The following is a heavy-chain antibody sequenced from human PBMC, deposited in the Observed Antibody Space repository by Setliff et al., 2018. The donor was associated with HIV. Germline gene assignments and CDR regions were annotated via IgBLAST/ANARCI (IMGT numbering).Heavy chain of an antibody. CDR3: ARDRIPDLSGSYDY. J-gene: IGHJ4*02. D-gene: IGHD1-26*01. CDR2: MNPNSGNT. CDR1: GYTFTSYD. Sequence: GASVKVSCKASGYTFTSYDINWVRQATGQGLEWMGWMNPNSGNTGYAQKLQGRVTMTTDTSTSTAYMELRSLRSDDTAVYYCARDRIPDLSGSYDYWGQGTLVTVSS. V-gene: IGHV1-8*02.